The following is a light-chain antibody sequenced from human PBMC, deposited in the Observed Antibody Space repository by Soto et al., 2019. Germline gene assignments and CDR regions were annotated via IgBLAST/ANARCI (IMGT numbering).Light chain of an antibody. CDR1: QSVRSN. Sequence: TQSPDTLSLSPGETATLSCRASQSVRSNLAWYQQKPGQAPRLLIYAASSLQSGVPSRFSGSGSGTDFTLTISSLQPEDFATYYCQQSYSTPITFGQGTRLEIK. V-gene: IGKV1-39*01. CDR3: QQSYSTPIT. J-gene: IGKJ5*01. CDR2: AAS.